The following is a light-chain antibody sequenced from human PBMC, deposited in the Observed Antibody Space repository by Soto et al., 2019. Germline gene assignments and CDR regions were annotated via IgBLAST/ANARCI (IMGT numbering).Light chain of an antibody. J-gene: IGKJ1*01. CDR1: QSVSSN. Sequence: ELVMTQAPATLSVSAVEIATHSCRASQSVSSNFAWYQQKPGQAPRLFIYDASTRATGIPARFSGSGSGTEFTLTISSLQSEDFAVYYCQQYNSWPETFGQGTKVDI. CDR3: QQYNSWPET. CDR2: DAS. V-gene: IGKV3-15*01.